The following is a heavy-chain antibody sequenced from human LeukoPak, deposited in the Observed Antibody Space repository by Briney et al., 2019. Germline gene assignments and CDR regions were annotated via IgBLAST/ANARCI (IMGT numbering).Heavy chain of an antibody. Sequence: GGSLRLSCAASGFTFSSYAMSWVRQAPGKGLEWVSGISGSGGSTYYADSVKGRFTISRDNSKNTLCLQMNSLRAEDTAVYYCAKDIGSLISRTLDTWGQGTLVTVSS. CDR1: GFTFSSYA. CDR2: ISGSGGST. D-gene: IGHD1-7*01. J-gene: IGHJ4*02. V-gene: IGHV3-23*01. CDR3: AKDIGSLISRTLDT.